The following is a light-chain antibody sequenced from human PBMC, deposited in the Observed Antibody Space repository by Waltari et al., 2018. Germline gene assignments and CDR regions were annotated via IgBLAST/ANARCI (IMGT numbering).Light chain of an antibody. CDR1: TSNIGTNY. J-gene: IGLJ2*01. CDR3: AGWDDNLSVV. CDR2: RIN. V-gene: IGLV1-47*01. Sequence: QSVLTQPPAASGTPGQRVTISCAGSTSNIGTNYVNWYQKFPGAAPKLLIYRINQGPSGVPGRFSGSKSGPSASLVISGLRSEDEADYFCAGWDDNLSVVFGGGTKLTVL.